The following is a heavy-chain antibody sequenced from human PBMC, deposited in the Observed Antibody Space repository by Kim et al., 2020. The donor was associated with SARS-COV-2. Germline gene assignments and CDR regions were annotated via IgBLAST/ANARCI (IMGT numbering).Heavy chain of an antibody. CDR2: ISAYNGNT. D-gene: IGHD1-26*01. Sequence: ASVVSCKASGYTFTSYGISWVRQAPGQGLEWMGWISAYNGNTNYAQKLQGRVTMTTDTSTSTAYMELRSLRSDDTAVYYCARKGATFRPLDYWGQGTLVTVSS. J-gene: IGHJ4*02. V-gene: IGHV1-18*01. CDR3: ARKGATFRPLDY. CDR1: GYTFTSYG.